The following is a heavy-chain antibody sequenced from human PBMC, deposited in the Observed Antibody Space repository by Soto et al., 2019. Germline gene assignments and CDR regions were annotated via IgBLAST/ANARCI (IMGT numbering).Heavy chain of an antibody. V-gene: IGHV3-30*18. J-gene: IGHJ4*02. CDR1: GFTFSSYG. Sequence: QVQLVESGGGVVQPGRSLRLSCAASGFTFSSYGMHWVRQAPGKGLEWVAVISYDGSNKYYADSVKGRFTISRDNSKNTLYLQMNSLRAEDAAVYYCAKGDPSDYWGQGTLVTVFS. CDR2: ISYDGSNK. CDR3: AKGDPSDY.